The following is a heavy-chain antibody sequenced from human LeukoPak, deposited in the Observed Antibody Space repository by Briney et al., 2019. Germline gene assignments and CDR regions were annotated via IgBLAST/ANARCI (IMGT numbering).Heavy chain of an antibody. Sequence: PGRSLRLSCAASGFTFSSNGMHWVRQAPGKGLEGVAVISSDGTNKFYADSVKGRFTISTDNSKNTLYLQMSSLRPEDTAVYYCAKDSLASYYGSGSYLGNWFDPWGQGTLVTVSS. J-gene: IGHJ5*02. CDR2: ISSDGTNK. CDR3: AKDSLASYYGSGSYLGNWFDP. CDR1: GFTFSSNG. D-gene: IGHD3-10*01. V-gene: IGHV3-30*18.